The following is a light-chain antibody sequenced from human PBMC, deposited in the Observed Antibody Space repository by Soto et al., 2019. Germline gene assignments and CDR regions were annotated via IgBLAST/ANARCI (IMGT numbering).Light chain of an antibody. V-gene: IGKV3-11*01. CDR1: QSFRGL. Sequence: EVVLTQSPVTLSLSPGERATLSCRASQSFRGLLAWYQQKPGQAPRLLIYDAYNRATGIPPRFSGSGSGTDFTLTISSLEPEDSAVYYCQQRHMWPITFGQGTRLEMK. CDR3: QQRHMWPIT. CDR2: DAY. J-gene: IGKJ5*01.